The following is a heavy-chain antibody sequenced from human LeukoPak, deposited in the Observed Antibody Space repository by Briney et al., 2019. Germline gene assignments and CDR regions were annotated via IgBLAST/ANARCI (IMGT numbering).Heavy chain of an antibody. CDR2: IYYSGST. CDR1: GGSISSYY. D-gene: IGHD1-26*01. Sequence: SETLSLTCTVSGGSISSYYWSWIRQPPGKGLEWIGYIYYSGSTNYNPSLKSRVTISVDTSKNQFSLKLSSVTAADTAVYYCAGAEEWEQAFDIWGQGTMVTVSS. CDR3: AGAEEWEQAFDI. V-gene: IGHV4-59*01. J-gene: IGHJ3*02.